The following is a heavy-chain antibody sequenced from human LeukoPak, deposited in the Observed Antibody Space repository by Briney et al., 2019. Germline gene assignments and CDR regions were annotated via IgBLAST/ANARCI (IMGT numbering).Heavy chain of an antibody. CDR2: INPNSGGT. V-gene: IGHV1-2*02. CDR1: GYTFTGHY. CDR3: ARRAAAGTILDYYYMDV. J-gene: IGHJ6*03. Sequence: ASVKVSCKASGYTFTGHYMHWVRQAPGQGLEWMGWINPNSGGTNYAQKFQGRVTMTRDTSISTAYMELSRLRSDDTAVYYCARRAAAGTILDYYYMDVWGKGTTVTISS. D-gene: IGHD6-13*01.